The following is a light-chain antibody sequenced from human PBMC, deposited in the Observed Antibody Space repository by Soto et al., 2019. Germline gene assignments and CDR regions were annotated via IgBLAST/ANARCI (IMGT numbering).Light chain of an antibody. Sequence: EIVMTQSPATLSVSAGERATLSCRASQTISTNLAWYQQKPGQAPRLLIYGASTRATGIPARFSGSGSGTAFTLTISSLRSEDFAVYYCQQYYNCLRTFGQGTKVEIK. J-gene: IGKJ1*01. CDR2: GAS. CDR3: QQYYNCLRT. V-gene: IGKV3-15*01. CDR1: QTISTN.